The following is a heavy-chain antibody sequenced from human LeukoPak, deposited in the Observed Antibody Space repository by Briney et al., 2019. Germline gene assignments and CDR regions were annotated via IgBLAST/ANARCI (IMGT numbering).Heavy chain of an antibody. D-gene: IGHD6-19*01. CDR3: ARHRGYSSGWFDP. V-gene: IGHV5-51*01. CDR2: IYPGDSDT. CDR1: GYSFTRYW. J-gene: IGHJ5*02. Sequence: GESLKISCKGSGYSFTRYWIGSVRQMPGKGLEWMGIIYPGDSDTRYSPSFQGQVTISADKSISTAYLQWSSLKASDTAMYYCARHRGYSSGWFDPWGQGTLVTVSS.